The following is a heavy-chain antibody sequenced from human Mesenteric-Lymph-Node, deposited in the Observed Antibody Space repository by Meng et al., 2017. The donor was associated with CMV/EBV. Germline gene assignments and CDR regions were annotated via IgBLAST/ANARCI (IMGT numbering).Heavy chain of an antibody. D-gene: IGHD2-2*01. CDR3: ARDSPAGYWYFDL. J-gene: IGHJ2*01. Sequence: KASGSTFIGYYMHWVRQAPGQGLEWMGWINPNSGATNYAQKFQGRVTVTRDTSISTAYMELTRLRSDDTAMYYCARDSPAGYWYFDLWGRGTLVTVSS. V-gene: IGHV1-2*02. CDR1: GSTFIGYY. CDR2: INPNSGAT.